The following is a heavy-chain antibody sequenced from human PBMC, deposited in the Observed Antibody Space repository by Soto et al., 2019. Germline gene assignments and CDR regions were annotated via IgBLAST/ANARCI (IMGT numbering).Heavy chain of an antibody. Sequence: APAKPSWKASGDGITGYYRHWVQQAPGQGLEWMGWINPNSGGTNYAQKFQGRVTMTRDTSISTAYMELSRLRSDDTAVYYGARAHPKYSYGPSNWGNGTLVTVSS. D-gene: IGHD5-18*01. CDR2: INPNSGGT. J-gene: IGHJ4*01. CDR1: GDGITGYY. CDR3: ARAHPKYSYGPSN. V-gene: IGHV1-2*02.